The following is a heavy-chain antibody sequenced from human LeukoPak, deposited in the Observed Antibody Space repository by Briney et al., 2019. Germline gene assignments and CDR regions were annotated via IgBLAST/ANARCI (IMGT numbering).Heavy chain of an antibody. V-gene: IGHV3-43*01. D-gene: IGHD3-10*02. CDR3: AKELDTMFFDY. Sequence: PGGSLRLSCATSGFNFDRYTIHWVRQAPGKGLEWVSLAGWAGGTTFYSDSGRGRFTISRDSGRKSVYLQMNSLTTDDTAFYFCAKELDTMFFDYWGQGALVTVSS. CDR1: GFNFDRYT. J-gene: IGHJ4*02. CDR2: AGWAGGTT.